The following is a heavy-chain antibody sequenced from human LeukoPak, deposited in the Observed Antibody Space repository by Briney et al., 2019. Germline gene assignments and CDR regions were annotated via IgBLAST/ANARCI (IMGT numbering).Heavy chain of an antibody. V-gene: IGHV3-23*01. CDR2: ISGSGGST. Sequence: HPGGSLRLSCAASGFTFSSYAMIWVRQAPGKGLEGVSAISGSGGSTYYADSVKGRFTISRDNSKNTLYLQMNSLRAEDTAVYYRAKPSSVLRFLEWLSGYFDYWGQGTLVTVSS. J-gene: IGHJ4*02. CDR3: AKPSSVLRFLEWLSGYFDY. CDR1: GFTFSSYA. D-gene: IGHD3-3*01.